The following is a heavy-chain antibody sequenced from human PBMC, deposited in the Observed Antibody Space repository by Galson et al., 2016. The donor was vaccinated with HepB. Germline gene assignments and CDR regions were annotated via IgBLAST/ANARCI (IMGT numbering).Heavy chain of an antibody. CDR2: IIPFVGTP. CDR1: GGTFSRYA. V-gene: IGHV1-69*13. CDR3: AGEGNCAGYRCFRFDY. D-gene: IGHD2-15*01. J-gene: IGHJ4*02. Sequence: SVKVSCKVHGGTFSRYAISWLRQAPGQGLEWMGGIIPFVGTPPYGQKFQGRVRIFADESTTTAYMELTGLGVDDTAVYYCAGEGNCAGYRCFRFDYWGQGTLVTVSS.